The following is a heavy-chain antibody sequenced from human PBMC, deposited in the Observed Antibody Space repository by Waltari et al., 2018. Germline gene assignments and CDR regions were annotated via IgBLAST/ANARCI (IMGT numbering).Heavy chain of an antibody. CDR1: GFTCSSAG. CDR3: AKAQNLVATIRGYFDY. CDR2: IRYDGSNK. V-gene: IGHV3-30*02. Sequence: QVQLVESGGGGVQPGGSLRLSGAASGFTCSSAGRPGVGQAPGKGLEWVAFIRYDGSNKYYADSVKGRFTISRDNSKNTLYLQMNSLRAEDTAVYYCAKAQNLVATIRGYFDYWGQGTLVTVSS. D-gene: IGHD5-12*01. J-gene: IGHJ4*02.